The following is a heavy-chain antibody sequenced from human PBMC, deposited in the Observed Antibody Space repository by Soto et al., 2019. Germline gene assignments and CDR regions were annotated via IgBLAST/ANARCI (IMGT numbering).Heavy chain of an antibody. CDR1: GFTFSSFW. V-gene: IGHV3-7*03. Sequence: GGSLRLSCAASGFTFSSFWMAWVRQAPGKGLEWVANINQDGSEKYYVDSMKGRFTISRDNAKNSLYLEMNSLRAEDTAVYYCATERELVVCAETPIHSSGMDVWGKGPTVTLS. CDR2: INQDGSEK. D-gene: IGHD2-8*01. CDR3: ATERELVVCAETPIHSSGMDV. J-gene: IGHJ6*03.